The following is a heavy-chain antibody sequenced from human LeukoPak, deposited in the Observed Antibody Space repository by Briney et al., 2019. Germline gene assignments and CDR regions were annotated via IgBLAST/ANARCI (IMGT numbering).Heavy chain of an antibody. D-gene: IGHD5-24*01. CDR1: GGSISSSSYC. CDR3: ARTENYIPEDWFAP. V-gene: IGHV4-39*01. J-gene: IGHJ5*02. Sequence: PSETLSLTCTVSGGSISSSSYCWGWIRQPPGKGLEWIGSICYSGSTFYNPSLKSRVTLSVDTSKNQFSLKLSSVTAAATAVYYCARTENYIPEDWFAPWGQGTLVTVSS. CDR2: ICYSGST.